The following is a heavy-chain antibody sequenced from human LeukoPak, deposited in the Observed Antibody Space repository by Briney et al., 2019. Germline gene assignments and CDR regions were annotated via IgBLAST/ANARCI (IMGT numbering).Heavy chain of an antibody. Sequence: ASVKVSCKASGYTFTSYDINWVRQATGQGLEWMGWMNPNSANIGYAQKFQGRVTMTRNTSISTAYMELSSLRSEDTAVYYCTRGRRIVVVTARDYYFGYWGQGTLVTVSS. CDR1: GYTFTSYD. V-gene: IGHV1-8*01. J-gene: IGHJ4*02. CDR3: TRGRRIVVVTARDYYFGY. CDR2: MNPNSANI. D-gene: IGHD2-21*02.